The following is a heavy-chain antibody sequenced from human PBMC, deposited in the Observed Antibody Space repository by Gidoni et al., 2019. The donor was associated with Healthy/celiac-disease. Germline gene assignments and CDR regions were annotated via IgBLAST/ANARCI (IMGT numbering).Heavy chain of an antibody. V-gene: IGHV4-39*01. CDR3: ARQGYNWNYVVDY. CDR1: GGSISSSSYY. CDR2: IYYSGST. D-gene: IGHD1-7*01. J-gene: IGHJ4*02. Sequence: QLQLQESGPGLVKPSETLSLTCTVSGGSISSSSYYWGWIRQPPGKGLEWFGSIYYSGSTYYNPSLKSRVTISVDTSKNQFSLKLSSVTAADTAVYYCARQGYNWNYVVDYWGQGTLVTVSS.